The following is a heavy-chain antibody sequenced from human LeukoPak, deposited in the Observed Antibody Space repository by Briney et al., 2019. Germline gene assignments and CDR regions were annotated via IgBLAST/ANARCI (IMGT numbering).Heavy chain of an antibody. D-gene: IGHD5-18*01. Sequence: SVKVSCKASGYTFTGYYMHWVRQAPGQGLEWMGWINPNGGGTNYAQKFQGRVTMTRDTSISTAYMELSRLRSDDTAVYYCARDTAMVKDAFDIWGQGTMVTVSS. CDR3: ARDTAMVKDAFDI. CDR2: INPNGGGT. J-gene: IGHJ3*02. V-gene: IGHV1-2*02. CDR1: GYTFTGYY.